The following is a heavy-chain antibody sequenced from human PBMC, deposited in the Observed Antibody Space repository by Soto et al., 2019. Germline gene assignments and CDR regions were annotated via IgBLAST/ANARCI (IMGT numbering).Heavy chain of an antibody. V-gene: IGHV1-18*01. CDR2: ISAYNGNT. CDR3: AIERISLSFWSGSHYYYNGMDV. J-gene: IGHJ6*04. CDR1: GSTFTSYG. Sequence: QVQLVQTGAEVKMPGASVKVSCKASGSTFTSYGISWVRLSPGQGLEWMVWISAYNGNTNYAQKLKGRVTMTTDTSTSTSYLELIIRRSHDKAVNYCAIERISLSFWSGSHYYYNGMDVWGKGPTVTVSS. D-gene: IGHD3-3*01.